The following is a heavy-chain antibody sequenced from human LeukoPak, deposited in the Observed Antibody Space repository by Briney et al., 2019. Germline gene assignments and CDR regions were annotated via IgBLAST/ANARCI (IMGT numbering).Heavy chain of an antibody. D-gene: IGHD4-17*01. Sequence: PGRSLRLSCAASGFTFSNAWMSWVRQPPGKGLEWVGRIKSKTDGGTTDYAEPVKGRFTISRDDSKNTLCLQMNFLKTEDTALYYCAAVSVDYGDSSFDFWGQGTLVTVSS. J-gene: IGHJ4*02. CDR3: AAVSVDYGDSSFDF. CDR2: IKSKTDGGTT. CDR1: GFTFSNAW. V-gene: IGHV3-15*01.